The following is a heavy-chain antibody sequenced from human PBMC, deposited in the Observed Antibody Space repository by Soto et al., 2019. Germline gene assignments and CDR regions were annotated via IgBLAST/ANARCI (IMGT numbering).Heavy chain of an antibody. V-gene: IGHV3-48*03. CDR2: ISSSGSTI. CDR3: ARVFDFLEGPGMDV. CDR1: GFTFSSYE. J-gene: IGHJ6*02. Sequence: LRLSCAASGFTFSSYEMNWVRQAPGKGLEWVSYISSSGSTIYYADSVKGRFTISRDNAKNSLYLQMNSLRAEDTAVYYCARVFDFLEGPGMDVWGQGTTVTVSS. D-gene: IGHD3-3*01.